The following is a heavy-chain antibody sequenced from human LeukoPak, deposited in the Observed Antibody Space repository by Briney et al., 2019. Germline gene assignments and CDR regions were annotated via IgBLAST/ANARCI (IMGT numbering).Heavy chain of an antibody. J-gene: IGHJ4*02. V-gene: IGHV1-69*02. CDR3: ARGGGYSYGYDDY. CDR2: IIPILGIA. D-gene: IGHD5-18*01. Sequence: SVKVSCKASGGTFSSYTISWVRQAPGQGLEWMGRIIPILGIANYAQKFQGRVTITADKSTSTAYMELSSLRSEDTAVYCCARGGGYSYGYDDYWGQGTLVTVSP. CDR1: GGTFSSYT.